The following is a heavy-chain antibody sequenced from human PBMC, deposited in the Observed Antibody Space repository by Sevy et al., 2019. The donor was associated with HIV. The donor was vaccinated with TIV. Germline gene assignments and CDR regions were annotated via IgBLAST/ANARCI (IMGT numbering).Heavy chain of an antibody. CDR3: TTDPKVYTLL. D-gene: IGHD2-8*01. V-gene: IGHV3-15*01. CDR2: IKSKTDGGTT. CDR1: EFSVTDNY. Sequence: GGSLRLSCAASEFSVTDNYMSWVRQAPGKGLEWVGRIKSKTDGGTTDYAAPVKGRFTISRDDSKNTLYLKMNSLKTEDTAVYYCTTDPKVYTLLWGQGTLVTVSS. J-gene: IGHJ4*02.